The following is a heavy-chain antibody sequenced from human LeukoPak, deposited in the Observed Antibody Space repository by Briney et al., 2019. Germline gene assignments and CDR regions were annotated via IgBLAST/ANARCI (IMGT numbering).Heavy chain of an antibody. J-gene: IGHJ4*02. D-gene: IGHD6-19*01. Sequence: QTHSVTCAISGDSVSSNSAAWNWIRQSPSRGLEWLGRTYYRSKRYNDYTVSVKSLITISPDTSKNQFSLQLNSVTPEDTAVYFCARDLAVAGTPHFDYWGQGTLVSVSS. V-gene: IGHV6-1*01. CDR1: GDSVSSNSAA. CDR2: TYYRSKRYN. CDR3: ARDLAVAGTPHFDY.